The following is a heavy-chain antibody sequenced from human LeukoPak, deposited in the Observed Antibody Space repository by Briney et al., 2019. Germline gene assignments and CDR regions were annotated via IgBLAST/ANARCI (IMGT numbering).Heavy chain of an antibody. V-gene: IGHV3-9*01. CDR3: AKDIGVFYGSGSRGFDY. D-gene: IGHD3-10*01. CDR2: ISWNSGSI. Sequence: GGSLRLSCAASGFTFDDYAMHWVRQARGKGLEWVSGISWNSGSIGYADSVKGRFTISRDNAKNSLYLQMNSLRAEDTALYYCAKDIGVFYGSGSRGFDYWGQETLVTVSS. CDR1: GFTFDDYA. J-gene: IGHJ4*02.